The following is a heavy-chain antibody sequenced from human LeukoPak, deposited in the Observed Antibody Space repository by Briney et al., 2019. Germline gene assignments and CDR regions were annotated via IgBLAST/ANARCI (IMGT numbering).Heavy chain of an antibody. J-gene: IGHJ5*02. V-gene: IGHV1-2*04. CDR2: INPNSGGT. Sequence: GASVKVSCKASGYTSTGYYMHWVRQAPGQGLEWMGWINPNSGGTNYAQKFQGWVTMTRDTSISTACMELSRLRSDDTAVYYCARGKKVMITFGGVIAHWFDPWGQGTLVTVSS. CDR3: ARGKKVMITFGGVIAHWFDP. D-gene: IGHD3-16*02. CDR1: GYTSTGYY.